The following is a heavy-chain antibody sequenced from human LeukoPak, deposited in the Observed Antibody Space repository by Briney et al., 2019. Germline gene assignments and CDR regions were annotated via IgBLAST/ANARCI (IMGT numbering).Heavy chain of an antibody. Sequence: GGSLRLSCAASGFTFSSSWMLWLRHAPGKGLVWVSHIYTDGCRTSYPDPVQGRFTISKDNAENQLYLQMNSLRAEDTAVYYCSRGPMVRGAYGMDVWGQGTTVTVSS. CDR3: SRGPMVRGAYGMDV. V-gene: IGHV3-74*01. CDR1: GFTFSSSW. D-gene: IGHD3-10*01. CDR2: IYTDGCRT. J-gene: IGHJ6*02.